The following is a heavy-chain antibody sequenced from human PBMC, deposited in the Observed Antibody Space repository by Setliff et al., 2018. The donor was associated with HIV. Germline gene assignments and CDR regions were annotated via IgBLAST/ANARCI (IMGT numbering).Heavy chain of an antibody. D-gene: IGHD3-3*01. V-gene: IGHV3-23*01. J-gene: IGHJ5*02. Sequence: GESLKISCEAYGLTFDYYAMTWVRQAPGKGLEWVSGISGSGDRTFYADSVKGRFTVSRDNSKDTLFLQMNSLRAEDTAIYFCAKDYTPTFWEYNWFDTWGQGTLVTSPQ. CDR1: GLTFDYYA. CDR3: AKDYTPTFWEYNWFDT. CDR2: ISGSGDRT.